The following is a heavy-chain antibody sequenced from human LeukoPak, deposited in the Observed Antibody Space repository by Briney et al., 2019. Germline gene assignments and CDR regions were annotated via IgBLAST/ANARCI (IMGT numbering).Heavy chain of an antibody. J-gene: IGHJ4*02. D-gene: IGHD4-11*01. CDR3: ASLYSNPSPY. CDR2: INHSGST. V-gene: IGHV4-34*01. Sequence: SETLSLTCAVYGGSFSGYYWSWIRQPPGKGLEWIGEINHSGSTNYNPSLKSRVTISVDTSKNQFSLKLSSVTAADTAVYYCASLYSNPSPYWGQGTLVTVSS. CDR1: GGSFSGYY.